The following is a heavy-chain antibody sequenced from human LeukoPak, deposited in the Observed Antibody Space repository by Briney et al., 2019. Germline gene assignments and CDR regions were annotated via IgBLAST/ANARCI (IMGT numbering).Heavy chain of an antibody. CDR3: ARGVTRYNWFDP. J-gene: IGHJ5*02. V-gene: IGHV5-51*01. Sequence: GESLKISCQAFGYRFSGNWIGWVRQMPGKGLEWMGIIYPAGSDTKYSPSFQGQVTISVDKSINTAYLQWSSLKASDSGMYYCARGVTRYNWFDPWGQGTLVTVSS. CDR1: GYRFSGNW. CDR2: IYPAGSDT. D-gene: IGHD4-23*01.